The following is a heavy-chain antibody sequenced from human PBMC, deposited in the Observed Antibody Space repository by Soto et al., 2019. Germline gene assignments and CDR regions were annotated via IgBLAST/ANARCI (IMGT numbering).Heavy chain of an antibody. CDR1: GGTFSSYT. V-gene: IGHV1-18*01. D-gene: IGHD3-10*01. Sequence: ASVKVSCKASGGTFSSYTISWVRQAPGQGLEWMGRIIPILGNTNYAQKLQGRVTMTTDTSTSTAYMELRSLRSDDTAVYYCARARALMVPCLDPWGQGTLVTVSS. CDR3: ARARALMVPCLDP. CDR2: IIPILGNT. J-gene: IGHJ5*02.